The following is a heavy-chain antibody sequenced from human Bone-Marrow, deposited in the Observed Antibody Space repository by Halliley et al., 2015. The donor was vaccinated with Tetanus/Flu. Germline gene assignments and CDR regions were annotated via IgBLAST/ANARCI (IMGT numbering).Heavy chain of an antibody. CDR2: VYHIGLT. CDR3: ARGDSTNSYMIYYFDY. Sequence: TLSLTCTVSHVSVNNYYWSWIRQSPGKGLEWIGYVYHIGLTNYNPSLRGRVTISVDTSKNQFSLQLSSVTAADTGTYYCARGDSTNSYMIYYFDYWGQGTPVTVS. D-gene: IGHD5-18*01. CDR1: HVSVNNYY. V-gene: IGHV4-59*02. J-gene: IGHJ4*02.